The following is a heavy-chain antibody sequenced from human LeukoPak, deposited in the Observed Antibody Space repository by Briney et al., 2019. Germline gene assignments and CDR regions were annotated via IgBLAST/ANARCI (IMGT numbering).Heavy chain of an antibody. Sequence: GASVKVSCKASGGTFSSYAISWVRQAPGQGLEWMGWMNPNSGNTGYAQKFQGRVTMTRNTSISTAYMELSSLRSEDTAVYYCARATGKDILTGRKLDCWGQGTLVSVSS. J-gene: IGHJ4*02. CDR3: ARATGKDILTGRKLDC. V-gene: IGHV1-8*02. CDR2: MNPNSGNT. D-gene: IGHD3-9*01. CDR1: GGTFSSYA.